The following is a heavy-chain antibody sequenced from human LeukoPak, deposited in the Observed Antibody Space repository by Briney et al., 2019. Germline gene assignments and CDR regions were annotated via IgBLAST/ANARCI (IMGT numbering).Heavy chain of an antibody. CDR3: ARGSAAAVTGYFDY. D-gene: IGHD6-13*01. V-gene: IGHV4-39*01. J-gene: IGHJ4*02. CDR1: AGSISSSSYY. CDR2: IYYSGST. Sequence: SETLSLTCTVSAGSISSSSYYWGWIRQPPAKGLEWNESIYYSGSTYYNPSLKSRVTISVDTSKNQFSLKLSSVTAADTAIYYCARGSAAAVTGYFDYWGQGTLVTVSS.